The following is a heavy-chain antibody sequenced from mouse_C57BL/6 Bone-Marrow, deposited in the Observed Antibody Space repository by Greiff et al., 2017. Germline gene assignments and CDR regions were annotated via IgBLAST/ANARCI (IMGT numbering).Heavy chain of an antibody. D-gene: IGHD1-1*01. CDR3: ARLGFDGSSGDWYFDV. V-gene: IGHV1-85*01. Sequence: QVQLKESGPELVKPGASVKLSCKASGYTFTSYDINWVKQRPGQGLEWIGWIYPRDGSTKYNEKFKGKATLTVDTSSSTAYMELHSRTSADSAVYFCARLGFDGSSGDWYFDVWGTGTTVTVSS. CDR1: GYTFTSYD. CDR2: IYPRDGST. J-gene: IGHJ1*03.